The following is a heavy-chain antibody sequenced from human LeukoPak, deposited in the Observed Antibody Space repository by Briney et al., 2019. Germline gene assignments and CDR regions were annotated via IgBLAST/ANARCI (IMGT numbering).Heavy chain of an antibody. V-gene: IGHV5-51*01. CDR3: CRDAYTSVDY. CDR2: TYFGDSDT. D-gene: IGHD5-24*01. J-gene: IGHJ4*02. Sequence: TGESLKISCKGSGYSFTSYWIGWVRQMPGKGPEWMGITYFGDSDTRYSPSFQGQVTISADKSISTAYLQWSSLRASDTAIYYCCRDAYTSVDYWGQGTLVTVSS. CDR1: GYSFTSYW.